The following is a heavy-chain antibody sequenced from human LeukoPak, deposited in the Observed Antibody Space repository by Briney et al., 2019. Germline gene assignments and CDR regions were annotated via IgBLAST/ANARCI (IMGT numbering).Heavy chain of an antibody. D-gene: IGHD6-19*01. CDR3: AKRGSGLYYFDY. V-gene: IGHV3-23*01. CDR1: GFTFSSYA. J-gene: IGHJ4*02. Sequence: GGSLRLSCAASGFTFSSYAMSWVRQAPGKGLEWVSAISNSGGNTYFADSVKGRFTISRDNSKNTLYLQMNSLRAEDTAVYYCAKRGSGLYYFDYWGQGTLVTVSS. CDR2: ISNSGGNT.